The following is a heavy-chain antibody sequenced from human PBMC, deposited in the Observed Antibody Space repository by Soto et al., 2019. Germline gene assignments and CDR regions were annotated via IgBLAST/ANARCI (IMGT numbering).Heavy chain of an antibody. Sequence: GGSLRLSCTTSGFTFSTYAMTWVRQAPGKGLEWVSVISGSGGTAYYADSVRGRFTISRDNSKNTLYLQMNSLRAEDTAIYYCTKLRRYGDPRGAYIDYWGQGSLVTVSS. CDR2: ISGSGGTA. V-gene: IGHV3-23*01. J-gene: IGHJ4*02. D-gene: IGHD4-17*01. CDR1: GFTFSTYA. CDR3: TKLRRYGDPRGAYIDY.